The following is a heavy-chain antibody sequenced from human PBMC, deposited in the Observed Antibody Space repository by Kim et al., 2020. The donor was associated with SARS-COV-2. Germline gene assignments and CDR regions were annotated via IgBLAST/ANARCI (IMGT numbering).Heavy chain of an antibody. CDR1: GFTFSSYS. Sequence: GGSLRLSCAASGFTFSSYSMNWVRQAPGKGLEWVSSISSSRSYIYYADSVTGRFTISRDNAKNSLYLQMNSLRAEDTAVYYCGSNTWDSSSWTAGGGYYFDYWGQGTLVTVSS. J-gene: IGHJ4*02. CDR2: ISSSRSYI. V-gene: IGHV3-21*01. CDR3: GSNTWDSSSWTAGGGYYFDY. D-gene: IGHD6-13*01.